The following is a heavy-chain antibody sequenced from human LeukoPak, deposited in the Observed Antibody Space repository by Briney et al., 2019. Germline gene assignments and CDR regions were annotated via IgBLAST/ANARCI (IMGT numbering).Heavy chain of an antibody. Sequence: PSETLSLTCTVSGDSISSYYWSWIRQPPGKGLEWIGYIYYSGGTDYNPSLKSRVTISVDTSKNQFSLKLSSVTAADTAVYYCARERHIVVEPAANNDGFDPWGQGTLVTVSS. D-gene: IGHD2-2*01. CDR2: IYYSGGT. CDR3: ARERHIVVEPAANNDGFDP. V-gene: IGHV4-59*01. CDR1: GDSISSYY. J-gene: IGHJ5*02.